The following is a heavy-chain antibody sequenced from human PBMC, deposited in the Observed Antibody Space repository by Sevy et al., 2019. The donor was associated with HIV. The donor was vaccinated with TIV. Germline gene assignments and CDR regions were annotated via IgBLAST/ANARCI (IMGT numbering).Heavy chain of an antibody. CDR2: ISGSGGST. CDR3: AKDHPSSSWPSPFDY. V-gene: IGHV3-23*01. J-gene: IGHJ4*02. CDR1: GFTFSSYA. D-gene: IGHD6-13*01. Sequence: GGSLRLSCAASGFTFSSYAMSWVRQAPGKGLEWVSAISGSGGSTYYADSGKGRFTISRDNSKNTLYLQMNSLRAEDTAVYYCAKDHPSSSWPSPFDYWGQGTLVTVSS.